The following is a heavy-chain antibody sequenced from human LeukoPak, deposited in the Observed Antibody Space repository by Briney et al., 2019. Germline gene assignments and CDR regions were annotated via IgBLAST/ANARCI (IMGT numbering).Heavy chain of an antibody. V-gene: IGHV4-61*02. CDR3: ARRRFPMWEYQDY. CDR1: GGSISSGSYY. D-gene: IGHD1-26*01. Sequence: PSQTLSLTCTVSGGSISSGSYYWSWIRQPAGKGLEWSGRIYTSGSTNYTPYRKSRVTISVDTSKNQFSLKLSSVTAADTAVYYCARRRFPMWEYQDYWGQGTLVNVSS. CDR2: IYTSGST. J-gene: IGHJ4*02.